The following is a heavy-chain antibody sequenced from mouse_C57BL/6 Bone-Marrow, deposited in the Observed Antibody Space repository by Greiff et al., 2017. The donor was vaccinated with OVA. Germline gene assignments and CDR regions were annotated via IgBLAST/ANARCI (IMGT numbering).Heavy chain of an antibody. J-gene: IGHJ3*01. CDR2: IDPANGDT. CDR3: TTGYGNRGFAY. D-gene: IGHD2-1*01. Sequence: VHVKQSGAELVRPGASVKLSCTASGFNIKDDYMHWVKQRPEQGLEWIGWIDPANGDTEYASKFQGKATITADTSSNTAYLQLSSLTSEDTAVYYCTTGYGNRGFAYWGQGTLVTVSA. V-gene: IGHV14-4*01. CDR1: GFNIKDDY.